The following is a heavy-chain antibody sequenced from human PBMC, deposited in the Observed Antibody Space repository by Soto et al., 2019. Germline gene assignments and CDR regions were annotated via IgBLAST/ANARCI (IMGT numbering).Heavy chain of an antibody. J-gene: IGHJ6*02. CDR3: ARRGYKQDYYYYYGMDV. CDR1: GYSFTSYW. D-gene: IGHD1-20*01. Sequence: GESLKISCKGSGYSFTSYWIGWVRQMPGKGLEWMGIIYPGDSDTRYSPSFQGQVTISADKSISTAYLQWSSLKASDTAMYYCARRGYKQDYYYYYGMDVWGQGTTVTVSS. CDR2: IYPGDSDT. V-gene: IGHV5-51*01.